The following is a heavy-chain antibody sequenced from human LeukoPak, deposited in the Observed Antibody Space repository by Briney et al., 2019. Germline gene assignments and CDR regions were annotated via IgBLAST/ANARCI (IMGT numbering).Heavy chain of an antibody. Sequence: PGGSLRLSCAASGFTFSSYAMTWVRQAPGKGLECVSVISGSGTSTYYADSVKGRFTIFRDNSKNTLYLQMNSLRGEDTAVYYCARRGDSSWSEIDYWGQGTLVTVSS. D-gene: IGHD6-13*01. J-gene: IGHJ4*02. V-gene: IGHV3-23*01. CDR1: GFTFSSYA. CDR2: ISGSGTST. CDR3: ARRGDSSWSEIDY.